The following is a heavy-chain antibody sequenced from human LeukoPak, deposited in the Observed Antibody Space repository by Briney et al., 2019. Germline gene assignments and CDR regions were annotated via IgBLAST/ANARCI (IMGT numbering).Heavy chain of an antibody. CDR3: ARREITMIVVVIEYNWFDP. J-gene: IGHJ5*02. CDR2: INHSGST. D-gene: IGHD3-22*01. V-gene: IGHV4-34*01. Sequence: SGTLSLTCAVYGGSFSGYYWSWIRQPPGKGLEWIGEINHSGSTNYNPSLKSRVTISVDTSKNQFSLKLRSVTAADTAVYYCARREITMIVVVIEYNWFDPWGQGTLVTVSS. CDR1: GGSFSGYY.